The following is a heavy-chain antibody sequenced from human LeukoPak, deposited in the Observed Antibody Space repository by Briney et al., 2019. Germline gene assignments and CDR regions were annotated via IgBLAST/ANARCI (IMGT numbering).Heavy chain of an antibody. CDR2: FDPEDGET. V-gene: IGHV1-24*01. Sequence: ASVKVSCKVSGYTLTELSMHWVRQAPGKGLEWMGGFDPEDGETIYAKKFQGRVTMTEDTSTDTAYMELSSLQSEDTAVYYCAAELYSGTYGRCCSFAFWGQGTLVTVSS. J-gene: IGHJ4*02. D-gene: IGHD1-26*01. CDR1: GYTLTELS. CDR3: AAELYSGTYGRCCSFAF.